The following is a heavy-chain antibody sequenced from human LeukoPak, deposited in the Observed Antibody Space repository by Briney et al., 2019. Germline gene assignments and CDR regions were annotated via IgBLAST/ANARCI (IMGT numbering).Heavy chain of an antibody. Sequence: GGSLRLSCAASGFTFSTYWMSWVRQAPGKGLEWVANIKQDGSEKYYVDSVKGRFTISRGNAKNSLYLQMDSLRAEDTAVYYCAGGVFGVVIDYWGQGTLVTVSS. D-gene: IGHD3-3*01. V-gene: IGHV3-7*04. J-gene: IGHJ4*02. CDR1: GFTFSTYW. CDR3: AGGVFGVVIDY. CDR2: IKQDGSEK.